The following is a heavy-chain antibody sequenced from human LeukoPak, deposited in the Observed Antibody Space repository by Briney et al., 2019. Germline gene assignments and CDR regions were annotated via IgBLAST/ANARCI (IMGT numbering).Heavy chain of an antibody. V-gene: IGHV3-23*01. Sequence: PGGSLRLSCAASGFTLGTYDMYWVRQAPGKGLECVSSISRSGGSTYYADSVKGRFTISRDNSKNTLYLQMNSLRAEDTAVYYCAKEPRGGGWFDPWGQGTLVTVSS. CDR2: ISRSGGST. CDR3: AKEPRGGGWFDP. J-gene: IGHJ5*02. D-gene: IGHD3-16*01. CDR1: GFTLGTYD.